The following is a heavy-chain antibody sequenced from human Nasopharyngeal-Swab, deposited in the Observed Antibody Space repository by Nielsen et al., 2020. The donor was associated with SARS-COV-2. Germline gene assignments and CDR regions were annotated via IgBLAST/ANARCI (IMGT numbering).Heavy chain of an antibody. CDR2: ISSTGERT. Sequence: VCQAPGKGLEWVSTISSTGERTYYADSVKGRFTISRDNAKNSLYLQMNSLRAEDTAVYYCASEGTYCSGGSCYVYWGQGTLVTVSS. CDR3: ASEGTYCSGGSCYVY. D-gene: IGHD2-15*01. V-gene: IGHV3-21*01. J-gene: IGHJ4*02.